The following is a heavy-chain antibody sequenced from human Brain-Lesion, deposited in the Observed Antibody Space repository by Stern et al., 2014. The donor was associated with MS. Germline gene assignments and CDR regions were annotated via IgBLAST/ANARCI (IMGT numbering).Heavy chain of an antibody. CDR1: GYSITSAAFS. CDR3: ARGRSRVHPPLDP. V-gene: IGHV4-30-2*01. CDR2: MDSGGSS. Sequence: QLQLQESGSGLVKPSQTLSLTCSVSGYSITSAAFSWTWIRQAPGKGLEWIGYMDSGGSSLYTPSPRRRANIFVDTSTYQVSLGLNSVTAADTAVYYCARGRSRVHPPLDPWGQGTLVTVSS. D-gene: IGHD2-2*01. J-gene: IGHJ5*02.